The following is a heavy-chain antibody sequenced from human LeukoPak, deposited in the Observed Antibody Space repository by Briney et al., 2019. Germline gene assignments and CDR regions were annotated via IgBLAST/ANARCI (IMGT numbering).Heavy chain of an antibody. CDR1: GYSFISYW. CDR2: VHPGDSDT. CDR3: ARHQSGSGSYSTDY. D-gene: IGHD3-10*01. J-gene: IGHJ4*02. Sequence: GESLKISCKGSGYSFISYWIGWVRQLPGPGLEWMGFVHPGDSDTRHTPSFQGQVTISADKSISTAYLQWNSLKASDTAMYYCARHQSGSGSYSTDYWGQGTLVTVSS. V-gene: IGHV5-51*01.